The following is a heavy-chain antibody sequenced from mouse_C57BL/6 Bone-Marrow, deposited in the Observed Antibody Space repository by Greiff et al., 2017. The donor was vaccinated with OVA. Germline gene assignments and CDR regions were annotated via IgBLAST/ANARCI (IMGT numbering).Heavy chain of an antibody. CDR2: IYPGSGST. Sequence: QVQLQQPGAELVKPGASVKMSCKASGYTFTSYWITWVKQRPGQGLEWIGDIYPGSGSTNYNEKFKSKATLTVDTSSSTAYMQLSSLTSEDSAVYYGARSICYYGSSYVFAYWGQGTLVTVSA. CDR3: ARSICYYGSSYVFAY. J-gene: IGHJ3*01. CDR1: GYTFTSYW. D-gene: IGHD1-1*01. V-gene: IGHV1-55*01.